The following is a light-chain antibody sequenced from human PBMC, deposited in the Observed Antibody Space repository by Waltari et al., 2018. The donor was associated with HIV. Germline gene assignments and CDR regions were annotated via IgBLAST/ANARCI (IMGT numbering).Light chain of an antibody. CDR3: RQYHNWPPFT. CDR1: QNVNNY. J-gene: IGKJ2*01. V-gene: IGKV3-15*01. CDR2: DAS. Sequence: EVVLTQSPATLSVSPGERATLSCWASQNVNNYLAWYQQKAGQAPRLLSYDASTRANRVAARFSGSGSGTEFTLTITSLQSEDFAVYYCRQYHNWPPFTFGQGTKLEI.